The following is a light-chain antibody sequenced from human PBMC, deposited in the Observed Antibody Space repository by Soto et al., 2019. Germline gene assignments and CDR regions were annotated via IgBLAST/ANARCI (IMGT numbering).Light chain of an antibody. CDR3: QHYGNSPLT. CDR2: GAS. J-gene: IGKJ1*01. CDR1: QGVSGSY. Sequence: EIVLTQSPGTLSLSPGERATLSCRASQGVSGSYLAWYQQKPGQAPRLLIYGASSRATGIPNRFSGSESGTDFTLTISRLEPGDFAVYYCQHYGNSPLTFGQGTKVEIK. V-gene: IGKV3-20*01.